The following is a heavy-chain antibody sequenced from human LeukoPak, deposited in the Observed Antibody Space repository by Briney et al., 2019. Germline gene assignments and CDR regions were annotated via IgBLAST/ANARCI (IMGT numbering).Heavy chain of an antibody. V-gene: IGHV1-2*02. J-gene: IGHJ4*02. CDR2: INPNSGGT. D-gene: IGHD6-25*01. CDR1: GYTFTGYY. Sequence: ASVKVSCKASGYTFTGYYMHWVRQAPGQGLEWMGWINPNSGGTNYAQKFQGRVTMTRDTSISTAYMELSRLRSDDTAVYYCARRPPAKGGDYFDYWGQGTLVTVSS. CDR3: ARRPPAKGGDYFDY.